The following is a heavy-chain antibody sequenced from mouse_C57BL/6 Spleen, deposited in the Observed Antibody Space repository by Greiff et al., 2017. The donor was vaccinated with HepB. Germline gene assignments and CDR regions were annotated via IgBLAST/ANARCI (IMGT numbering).Heavy chain of an antibody. V-gene: IGHV5-17*01. D-gene: IGHD2-5*01. CDR1: GFTFSDYG. CDR3: ARRVYYSNYVGYFDY. Sequence: DVMLVESGGGLVKPGGSLKLSCAASGFTFSDYGMHWVRQAPEKGLEWVAYISSGSSTIYYADTVKGRFTISRDNAKNTLFLQMTSLRSEDTAMYYCARRVYYSNYVGYFDYWGQGTTLTVSS. J-gene: IGHJ2*01. CDR2: ISSGSSTI.